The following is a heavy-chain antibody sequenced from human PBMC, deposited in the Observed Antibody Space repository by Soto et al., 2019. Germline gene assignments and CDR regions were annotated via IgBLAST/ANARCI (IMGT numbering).Heavy chain of an antibody. CDR3: AREHYYDSSGYPYAFDI. J-gene: IGHJ3*02. CDR1: GFTFSSYE. V-gene: IGHV3-48*03. Sequence: GGSLRLSCAASGFTFSSYEMNWVRQAPGKGLEWVSYISSSGSTIYYADSVKGRFTISRDNAKNSLYLQMNSLRAEDTAVYYCAREHYYDSSGYPYAFDIWGQGTMVTVSS. D-gene: IGHD3-22*01. CDR2: ISSSGSTI.